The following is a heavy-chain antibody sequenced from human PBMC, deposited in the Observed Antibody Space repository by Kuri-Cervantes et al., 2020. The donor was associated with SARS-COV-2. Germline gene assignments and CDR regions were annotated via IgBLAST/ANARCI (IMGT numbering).Heavy chain of an antibody. V-gene: IGHV3-30*04. CDR1: GFTFSSYS. J-gene: IGHJ5*02. CDR2: VSYDGSNT. CDR3: AKDLGRPNWFDP. Sequence: GGSLRLSCAASGFTFSSYSMHWVRQAPGKGLEWVAVVSYDGSNTYYSDSVRGRFTISRDNSKNTLYLQMNSLRAEDTAVYYCAKDLGRPNWFDPWGQGTLVTVSS.